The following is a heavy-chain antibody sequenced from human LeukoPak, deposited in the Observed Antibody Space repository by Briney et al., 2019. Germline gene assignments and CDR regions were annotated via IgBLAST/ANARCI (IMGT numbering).Heavy chain of an antibody. CDR3: ARDGYSGNDGL. CDR2: IYYSGST. V-gene: IGHV4-4*02. CDR1: GGSISSSNW. J-gene: IGHJ4*02. Sequence: SETLSLTCAVSGGSISSSNWWSWVRQPPGKGLEWIGSIYYSGSTYYNPSLKSRVTISVDTSKNRFSLKMSSVTAADTAVYYCARDGYSGNDGLWGQGTLVTVSS. D-gene: IGHD5-12*01.